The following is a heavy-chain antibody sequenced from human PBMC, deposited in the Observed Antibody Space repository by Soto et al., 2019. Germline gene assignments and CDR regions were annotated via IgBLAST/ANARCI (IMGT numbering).Heavy chain of an antibody. V-gene: IGHV4-31*03. D-gene: IGHD3-16*01. CDR3: ARDIRRNYGPRFDP. CDR1: GGSIRTDYD. Sequence: SETLSLTCTVSGGSIRTDYDWSWIRQHPGKGLEWLGDIYYSGSTNYNPSLRSRITISLDTSKNQFSLNLTSVTAADTAVYYCARDIRRNYGPRFDPWGQGTLVTVSS. CDR2: IYYSGST. J-gene: IGHJ5*02.